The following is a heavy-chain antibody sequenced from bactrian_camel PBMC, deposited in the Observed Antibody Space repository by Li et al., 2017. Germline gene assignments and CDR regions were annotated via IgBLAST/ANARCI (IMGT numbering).Heavy chain of an antibody. D-gene: IGHD1*01. CDR2: MNTEGHR. V-gene: IGHV3S53*01. J-gene: IGHJ4*01. Sequence: HVQLVESGGGSVQAGGSLTLSCSASTPVACMGWFRQVPGEDPEEVALMNTEGHRRYSPSVEGRFTISRGSADNTLSLEMTSLTPEDSAMYYCAAPRRFRNGCSIRDDPYWGQGTQVTVS. CDR1: TPVAC. CDR3: AAPRRFRNGCSIRDDPY.